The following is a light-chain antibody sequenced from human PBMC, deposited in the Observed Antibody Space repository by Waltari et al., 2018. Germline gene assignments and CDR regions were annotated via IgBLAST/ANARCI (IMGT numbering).Light chain of an antibody. Sequence: EVVVTQSPDTLSLSPGETATLSCRASQNVYTNIGWYQQKPGQHPRLLIYRASSRDTGVPARFSGSGSGTEFTLTINSLQSEDFAIYYCQQYNNWRTTFGQGTRVEI. CDR1: QNVYTN. V-gene: IGKV3-15*01. J-gene: IGKJ1*01. CDR2: RAS. CDR3: QQYNNWRTT.